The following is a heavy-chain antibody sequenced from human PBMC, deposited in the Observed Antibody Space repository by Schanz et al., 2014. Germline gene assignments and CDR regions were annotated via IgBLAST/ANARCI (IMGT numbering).Heavy chain of an antibody. J-gene: IGHJ3*01. V-gene: IGHV3-53*01. CDR3: ARDGGRDGYNLAFDV. D-gene: IGHD5-12*01. Sequence: EVPLVESGGGLIQPGGSLRLSCAVSGFTVNTNYMSWVRQAPGKGLEWISSMYINSGSTQYADSVKGRFIISRDSSKNTLFLQMNSLRAEDTAVYFCARDGGRDGYNLAFDVWGQGTLVTVSS. CDR2: MYINSGST. CDR1: GFTVNTNY.